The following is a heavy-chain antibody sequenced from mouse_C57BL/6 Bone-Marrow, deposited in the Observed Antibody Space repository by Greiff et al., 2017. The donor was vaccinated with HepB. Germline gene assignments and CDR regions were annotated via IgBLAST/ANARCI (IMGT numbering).Heavy chain of an antibody. J-gene: IGHJ4*01. CDR3: ARNGYYGSSLYYAMDY. V-gene: IGHV2-2*01. D-gene: IGHD1-1*01. Sequence: QVQLQQSGPGLVQPSQSLSITCTVSGFSLTSYGIHWVRQAPGKGLEWLGVIWSGGSTDYNAAVISRLSISKDNSKSQVFFKMNSLQADNTAIYYCARNGYYGSSLYYAMDYWGQGTSVTVSS. CDR1: GFSLTSYG. CDR2: IWSGGST.